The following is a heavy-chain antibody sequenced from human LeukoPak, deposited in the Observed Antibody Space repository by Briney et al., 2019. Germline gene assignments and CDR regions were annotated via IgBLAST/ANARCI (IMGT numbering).Heavy chain of an antibody. D-gene: IGHD6-19*01. Sequence: ASVKVSCKAIGYTFTSNYMHWVRQAPGQGPEWMGVISPSGGSTTYAQKFQGRVTMTRDTSTSTVYMELSSLRSEDTAVYYCARDASSSGSGVAFDYWGQGTLVTVSS. CDR1: GYTFTSNY. CDR3: ARDASSSGSGVAFDY. V-gene: IGHV1-46*01. CDR2: ISPSGGST. J-gene: IGHJ4*02.